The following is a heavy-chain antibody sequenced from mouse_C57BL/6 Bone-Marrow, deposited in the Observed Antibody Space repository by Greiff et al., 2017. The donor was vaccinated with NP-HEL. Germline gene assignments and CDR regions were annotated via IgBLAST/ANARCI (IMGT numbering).Heavy chain of an antibody. V-gene: IGHV5-4*01. J-gene: IGHJ1*03. Sequence: DVKLVESGGGLVKPGGSLKLSCAASGFTFSSYAMSWVRQTPEKRLEWVATISDGGSYTYYPDNVKGRFTISRDNAKNNLYLQMSHLKSEDTAMYYCAREYFFWYLDVWGTGTTVTVSS. CDR2: ISDGGSYT. CDR1: GFTFSSYA. CDR3: AREYFFWYLDV.